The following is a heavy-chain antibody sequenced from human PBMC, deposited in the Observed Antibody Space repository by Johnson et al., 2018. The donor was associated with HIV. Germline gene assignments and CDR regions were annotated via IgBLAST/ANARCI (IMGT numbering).Heavy chain of an antibody. D-gene: IGHD4-23*01. V-gene: IGHV3-11*04. CDR3: ARATTVVTPRLGAFDI. Sequence: QVQLVESGGGLVKPGGSLRLSCAASGFTFSDYYMSWIRQAPGKGLEWVSYISSSGSPIYYADSVKGRFTISRDNAKNSLYLQMNSLRAEATAGYYCARATTVVTPRLGAFDIWGQGTMVTVSS. CDR2: ISSSGSPI. CDR1: GFTFSDYY. J-gene: IGHJ3*02.